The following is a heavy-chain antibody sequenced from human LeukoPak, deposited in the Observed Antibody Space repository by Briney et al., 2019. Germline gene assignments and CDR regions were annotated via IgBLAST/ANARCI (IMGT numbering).Heavy chain of an antibody. CDR1: GGTFSSYA. CDR3: ASFMSIDVVVVAGGPGRIMDI. CDR2: IIPIFGTA. D-gene: IGHD2-15*01. J-gene: IGHJ3*02. Sequence: GSSVKVSCKXSGGTFSSYAISWVRQAPGQGLEWMGRIIPIFGTANYAQKFQGRVTITTGESTSTAYMELSSLRSEDTAVYYCASFMSIDVVVVAGGPGRIMDIWGQGTMVTVSS. V-gene: IGHV1-69*05.